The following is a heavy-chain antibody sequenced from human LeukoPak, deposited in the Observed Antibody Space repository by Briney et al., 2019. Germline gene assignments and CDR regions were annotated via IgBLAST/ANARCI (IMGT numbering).Heavy chain of an antibody. D-gene: IGHD3-22*01. Sequence: ASVKVSCKASGYTFTGYYMHWVRQAPGQGLEWMGWINPNSGGTNYAQKFQGRVTMTRDTSISTAYMELSRLRSDDTAVYYCARAPSFFTMIGRYWGQGTLVTVSS. V-gene: IGHV1-2*02. CDR2: INPNSGGT. CDR1: GYTFTGYY. J-gene: IGHJ4*02. CDR3: ARAPSFFTMIGRY.